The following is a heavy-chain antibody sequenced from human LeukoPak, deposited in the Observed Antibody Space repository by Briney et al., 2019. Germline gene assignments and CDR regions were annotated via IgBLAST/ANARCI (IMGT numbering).Heavy chain of an antibody. D-gene: IGHD5-18*01. CDR1: GGSFSGYY. Sequence: ASETLSLTCAVYGGSFSGYYWSWIRQPPGKGLEWIGEINHSGSTNYNPSLKTRVTISVDTSKNQFSLRLSSVTAADAAVYYCARTLYSYAYSDFDYWGQGTLVTVSS. CDR2: INHSGST. J-gene: IGHJ4*02. CDR3: ARTLYSYAYSDFDY. V-gene: IGHV4-34*01.